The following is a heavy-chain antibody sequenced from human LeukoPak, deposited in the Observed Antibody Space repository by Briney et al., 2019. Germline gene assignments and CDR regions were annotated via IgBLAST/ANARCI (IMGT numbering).Heavy chain of an antibody. D-gene: IGHD6-25*01. Sequence: SETLSLTCTVSGGSISSYYWSWIRQPPGKGLEWIGYIYYSGSTNYNPSLKSRVTISVDTSKNQFSLKLSSVTAADTAVYYCARTAAGDYFDYWGQGTLVTVSS. V-gene: IGHV4-59*01. CDR2: IYYSGST. CDR3: ARTAAGDYFDY. J-gene: IGHJ4*02. CDR1: GGSISSYY.